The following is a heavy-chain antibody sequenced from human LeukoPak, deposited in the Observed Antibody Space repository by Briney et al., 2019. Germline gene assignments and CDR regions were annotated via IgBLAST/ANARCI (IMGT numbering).Heavy chain of an antibody. CDR3: ALDSSGAVDY. J-gene: IGHJ4*02. D-gene: IGHD3-22*01. CDR2: IYWNDDK. V-gene: IGHV2-5*01. Sequence: PGPTLAKPTQTLTLTCTFSGVSLSTSGVGVGWIRQPPGKALEWLALIYWNDDKPYSTSLKSRLTITKDTSKNQVVLTMTNMDPVATATYYCALDSSGAVDYWGQGTLVTVSS. CDR1: GVSLSTSGVG.